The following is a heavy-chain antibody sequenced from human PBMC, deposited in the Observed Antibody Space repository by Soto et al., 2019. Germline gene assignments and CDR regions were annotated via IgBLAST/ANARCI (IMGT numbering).Heavy chain of an antibody. CDR2: VYYTGST. CDR1: GGSIDNSHSF. J-gene: IGHJ6*02. Sequence: SETLSLTCDVSGGSIDNSHSFWGWVRQPPGRGLEFLGSVYYTGSTNYNPSLKGRVTMSVDTSRDQVSLRLRSVTRADTAVYYCARDQYDFRSGSYYYAMEVWGQGTKVTVSS. D-gene: IGHD3-3*01. CDR3: ARDQYDFRSGSYYYAMEV. V-gene: IGHV4-39*07.